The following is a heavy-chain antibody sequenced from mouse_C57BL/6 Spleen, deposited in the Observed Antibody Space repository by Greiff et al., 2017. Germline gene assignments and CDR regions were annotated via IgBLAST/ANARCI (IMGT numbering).Heavy chain of an antibody. CDR2: ISGGGGNT. CDR3: ARHSSGWYFDV. V-gene: IGHV5-9*01. J-gene: IGHJ1*03. Sequence: EVQLQESGGGLVKPGGSLKLSCAASGFTFSSYTMSWVRQTPEKRLEWVATISGGGGNTYYPDSVKGRFTIARDNAKNTLYLQMSSLRSEDTALYYCARHSSGWYFDVWGTGTTVTVSS. D-gene: IGHD1-3*01. CDR1: GFTFSSYT.